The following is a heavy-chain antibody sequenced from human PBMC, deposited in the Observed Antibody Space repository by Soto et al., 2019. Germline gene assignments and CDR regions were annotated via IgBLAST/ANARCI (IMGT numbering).Heavy chain of an antibody. V-gene: IGHV3-48*02. D-gene: IGHD1-26*01. J-gene: IGHJ4*02. Sequence: EVQLVESGGGLVQPGGSLRLSCAASGFTFSSYSMNWVRQAPGKGLEWVSYISSSSSTIYYADSVKGRFTISRDNAKNSRYLQMNSRRDEDTAVYYCARDSEGSGDYWGQGTLVTVSS. CDR3: ARDSEGSGDY. CDR2: ISSSSSTI. CDR1: GFTFSSYS.